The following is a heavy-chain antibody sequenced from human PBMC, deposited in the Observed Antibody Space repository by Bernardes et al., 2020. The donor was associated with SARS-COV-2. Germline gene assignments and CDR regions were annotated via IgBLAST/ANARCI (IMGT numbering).Heavy chain of an antibody. V-gene: IGHV1-18*01. D-gene: IGHD2-15*01. CDR1: GYTFTAYV. CDR2: ISAYNGYT. Sequence: ASVKVSCKTSGYTFTAYVIIWVRQAPGQGLESMGWISAYNGYTNYAQKFQGRVTMTTDTSTSTAYMELRSLRSDDTAVYYCARALISDCSGGSCYPDYGDYFGYWGQGTLLTVSS. J-gene: IGHJ4*02. CDR3: ARALISDCSGGSCYPDYGDYFGY.